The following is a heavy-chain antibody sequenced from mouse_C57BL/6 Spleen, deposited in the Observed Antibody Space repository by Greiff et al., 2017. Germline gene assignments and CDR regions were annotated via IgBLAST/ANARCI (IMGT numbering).Heavy chain of an antibody. J-gene: IGHJ2*01. CDR3: ARRGEIDFDY. CDR1: GFSLSTFGMG. CDR2: IWWDDGK. Sequence: QVTLKESGPGILQPSQTLSLTCSFSGFSLSTFGMGVGWIRKPSGKGLEWLAHIWWDDGKSYHPALKSRLTISKDTSKNQVFLMIANVDTADTATYYCARRGEIDFDYWGQGTTLTVSS. V-gene: IGHV8-8*01.